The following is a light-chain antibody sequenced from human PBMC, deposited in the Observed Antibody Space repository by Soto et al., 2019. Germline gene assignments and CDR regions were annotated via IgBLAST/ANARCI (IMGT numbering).Light chain of an antibody. J-gene: IGKJ1*01. CDR2: AAS. V-gene: IGKV1-39*01. Sequence: DIQMTQSPSSLSASVGDRVTITFRASQSISSYLNWYQQTPGKAPKLLIYAASSLQSGVPSRFSGSGSGTDFTLTISRLQPEDFATYYCQQSYSSPRTFGQGTKVEIK. CDR3: QQSYSSPRT. CDR1: QSISSY.